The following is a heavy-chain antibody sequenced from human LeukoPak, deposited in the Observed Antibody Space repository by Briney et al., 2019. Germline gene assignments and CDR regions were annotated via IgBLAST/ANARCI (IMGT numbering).Heavy chain of an antibody. D-gene: IGHD3-10*01. CDR2: IYTSGST. J-gene: IGHJ5*02. CDR1: GGSISSYY. Sequence: KPSETLSLTCTVSGGSISSYYWSWIRQPAGKGLEWIGRIYTSGSTNYNPSLKSRVTMSVDTSKNQFSLKLSSVTAADTAVYYCARGRQITMVRGVIRGGARFDPWGQGTLVTVSS. V-gene: IGHV4-4*07. CDR3: ARGRQITMVRGVIRGGARFDP.